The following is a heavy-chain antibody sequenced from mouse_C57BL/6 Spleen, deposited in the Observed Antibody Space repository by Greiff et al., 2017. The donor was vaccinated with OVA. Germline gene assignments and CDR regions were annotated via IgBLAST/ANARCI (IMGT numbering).Heavy chain of an antibody. CDR1: GYTFTSYW. CDR2: INPSNGGT. V-gene: IGHV1-53*01. J-gene: IGHJ3*01. Sequence: VQLQQPGTELVKPGASVKLSCKASGYTFTSYWMPWVKQRPGQGLEWIGNINPSNGGTNYNEKFKSKATLTVDKSSSTAYMQLSSLTSEDSAVYYCASSPSYYGSSAWFAYWGQGTLVTVSA. D-gene: IGHD1-1*01. CDR3: ASSPSYYGSSAWFAY.